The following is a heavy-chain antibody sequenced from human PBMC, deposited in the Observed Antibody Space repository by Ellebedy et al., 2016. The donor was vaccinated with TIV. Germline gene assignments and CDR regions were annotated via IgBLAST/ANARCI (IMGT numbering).Heavy chain of an antibody. D-gene: IGHD3-9*01. CDR3: AASPLDPLNPPL. CDR1: GFTFSSYA. J-gene: IGHJ4*01. Sequence: MPGGSLRLSCAASGFTFSSYAMSWVRQSPGNGLEWIGEIDHSGILNYNPSLASRVTISVDTSKNQISLRLSSLTAADTAVYYCAASPLDPLNPPLWGHGTLVTVS. V-gene: IGHV4-34*08. CDR2: IDHSGIL.